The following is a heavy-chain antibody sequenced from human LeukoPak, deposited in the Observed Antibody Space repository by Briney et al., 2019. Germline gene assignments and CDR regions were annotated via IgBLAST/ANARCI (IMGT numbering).Heavy chain of an antibody. D-gene: IGHD1-7*01. CDR1: GFTFSSYA. Sequence: PGRSLRLSCAASGFTFSSYAMHWVRQAPGKGLEWVAVISYDGSNKYYADSVKGRFTISRDNSKNTLYLQMNSLRAEDTAVYYCARGGTKLLYYFDYWGQGTLVTVSS. CDR3: ARGGTKLLYYFDY. V-gene: IGHV3-30*01. J-gene: IGHJ4*02. CDR2: ISYDGSNK.